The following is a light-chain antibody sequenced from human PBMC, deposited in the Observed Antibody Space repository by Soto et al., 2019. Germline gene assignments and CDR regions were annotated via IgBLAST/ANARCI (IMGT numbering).Light chain of an antibody. CDR1: QDIKNF. J-gene: IGKJ2*01. CDR2: DAS. Sequence: DIQMTQSPSSLSASVGDRVTITCQASQDIKNFLNWYQHRPGKAPKLLIYDASDLETGVPSKFSGSGSGTNFPLPKTNLQPKDIKTNYCKKNGNLPPNTLDRGTKVE. V-gene: IGKV1-33*01. CDR3: KKNGNLPPNT.